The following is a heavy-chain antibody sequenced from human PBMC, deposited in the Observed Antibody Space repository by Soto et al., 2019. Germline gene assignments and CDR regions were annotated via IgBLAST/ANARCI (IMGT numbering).Heavy chain of an antibody. J-gene: IGHJ1*01. CDR3: AKGVVVATTYSQH. Sequence: QVQLVESGGGVVQPGRSLRLSCAASGFTFSSYGMHWVRQAPGKGLEWVAVISYDGSDKYYADSVKGRFTISRDNSNNTLYLQMDSLTAEDTAVYYCAKGVVVATTYSQHWGQGTLVTVSS. CDR2: ISYDGSDK. V-gene: IGHV3-30*18. D-gene: IGHD2-15*01. CDR1: GFTFSSYG.